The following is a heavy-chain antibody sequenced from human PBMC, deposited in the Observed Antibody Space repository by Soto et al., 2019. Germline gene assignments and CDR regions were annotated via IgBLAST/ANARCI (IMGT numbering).Heavy chain of an antibody. CDR2: LLDDGSK. V-gene: IGHV3-30*18. Sequence: HVELVESGGGVVRPGRSLRLSCAASRFPFSYYAMHWVRQAPGKGLEFVAVLLDDGSKYYADSVKGRFTISKDNSMKTVDLEMSSLRPEDTALYYCAKEGTGLYNAFDIWGQGTMVTVS. J-gene: IGHJ3*02. D-gene: IGHD3-10*01. CDR1: RFPFSYYA. CDR3: AKEGTGLYNAFDI.